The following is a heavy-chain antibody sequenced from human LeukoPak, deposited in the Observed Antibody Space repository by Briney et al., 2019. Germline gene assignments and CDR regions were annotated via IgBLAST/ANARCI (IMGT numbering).Heavy chain of an antibody. Sequence: SETLSLTCTVSGGSISSYYWSWIRQPPGKGLEWIGYIYYSGSTNYNPSLKSRVTISVDTSKHQFSLKLSSVTAADTAVYYCARGVWTSYCGGDCYSSPFDYWGQGTLVTVSS. V-gene: IGHV4-59*01. CDR3: ARGVWTSYCGGDCYSSPFDY. D-gene: IGHD2-21*02. CDR1: GGSISSYY. J-gene: IGHJ4*02. CDR2: IYYSGST.